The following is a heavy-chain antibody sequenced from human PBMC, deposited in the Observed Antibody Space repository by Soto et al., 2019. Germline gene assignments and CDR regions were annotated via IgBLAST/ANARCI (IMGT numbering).Heavy chain of an antibody. V-gene: IGHV1-18*01. D-gene: IGHD4-17*01. Sequence: ASVKVSCKASGYTFTSYGISWVRQAPGQGLEWMGWISAYNGNTNYAQKLQGRVTMTTDASTSTAYMELRSLRSDDTAVYYCARDGPFNDYGDDNAIASLDYWGQGTLVTVSS. J-gene: IGHJ4*02. CDR3: ARDGPFNDYGDDNAIASLDY. CDR2: ISAYNGNT. CDR1: GYTFTSYG.